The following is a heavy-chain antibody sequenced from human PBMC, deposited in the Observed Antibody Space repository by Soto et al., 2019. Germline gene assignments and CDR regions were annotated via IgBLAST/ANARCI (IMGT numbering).Heavy chain of an antibody. V-gene: IGHV1-69*13. CDR3: ARPIVAAAGSFDY. J-gene: IGHJ4*02. Sequence: SVKVSCKASGGTFSSYAISWVRQAPGQGLEWMGGIIPIFGTANYAQKFQGRVTITADESTSTAYMELGSLRSEDTAVYYCARPIVAAAGSFDYWGQGTLVTVSS. D-gene: IGHD6-13*01. CDR1: GGTFSSYA. CDR2: IIPIFGTA.